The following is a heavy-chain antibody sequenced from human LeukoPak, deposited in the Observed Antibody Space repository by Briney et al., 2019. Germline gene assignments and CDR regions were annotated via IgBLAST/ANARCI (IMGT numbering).Heavy chain of an antibody. V-gene: IGHV1-2*02. CDR3: ASSIVYCSSTSCYFN. J-gene: IGHJ4*02. CDR2: INPNSGGT. CDR1: GYTFTGYF. Sequence: ASVKVSCKASGYTFTGYFMHWVRQAPGQGLEWMGWINPNSGGTNYAQKFQGRVTMTRDTSISTAYMELSRLRSDDTAVYYCASSIVYCSSTSCYFNWGQGTLVTVSA. D-gene: IGHD2-2*01.